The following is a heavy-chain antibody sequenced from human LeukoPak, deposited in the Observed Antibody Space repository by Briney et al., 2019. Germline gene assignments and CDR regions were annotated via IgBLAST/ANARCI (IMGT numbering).Heavy chain of an antibody. CDR2: VDPEDGET. V-gene: IGHV1-69-2*01. J-gene: IGHJ4*02. CDR3: ATDLPAAAGTDY. Sequence: ASVKVSCKVSGYTFTDYYMHWVQQAPGKGLEWMGLVDPEDGETIYAEKFQGRVTITTDTSTDTAYMELSSLRSEDTAVYYCATDLPAAAGTDYWGQGTLVTVSS. D-gene: IGHD6-13*01. CDR1: GYTFTDYY.